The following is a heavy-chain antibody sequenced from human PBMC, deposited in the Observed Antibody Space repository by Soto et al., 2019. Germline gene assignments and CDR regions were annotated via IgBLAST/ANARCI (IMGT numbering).Heavy chain of an antibody. V-gene: IGHV3-33*06. D-gene: IGHD1-26*01. CDR2: IWYDGSNK. CDR1: GFTFSSYG. CDR3: AKDSALPYSGSYFDY. J-gene: IGHJ4*02. Sequence: QVQLVESGGGVVQPGRSLRLSCAASGFTFSSYGMHWVRQAPGKGLEWVAVIWYDGSNKYYADSVKGRFTISRDNSKNTLYLQMTSLRAEDTALYYCAKDSALPYSGSYFDYWGQGTLVTVSS.